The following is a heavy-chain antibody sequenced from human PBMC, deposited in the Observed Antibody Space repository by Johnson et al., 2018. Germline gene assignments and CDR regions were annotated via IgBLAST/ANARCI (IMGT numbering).Heavy chain of an antibody. D-gene: IGHD3-3*01. CDR1: GYTFTSYY. Sequence: QVQLVQSGAEVKKPGASVKVSCKASGYTFTSYYMHWVRQAPGQGLEWMGIINPSGGSTSYAQKFQGRVTMTRDTSTSQVYMELSSLRSEDKAVYYCEREGWYYDFWSGYYTGYFQHWGQGTLVTVSS. CDR2: INPSGGST. CDR3: EREGWYYDFWSGYYTGYFQH. J-gene: IGHJ1*01. V-gene: IGHV1-46*01.